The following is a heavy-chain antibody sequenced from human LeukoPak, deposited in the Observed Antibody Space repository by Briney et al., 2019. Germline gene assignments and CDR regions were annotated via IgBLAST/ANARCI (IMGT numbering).Heavy chain of an antibody. J-gene: IGHJ5*02. CDR3: ARESAVAGTSDWFDP. CDR1: GYTFTSYG. CDR2: ISAYNGNT. Sequence: ASVKVSCKASGYTFTSYGISWVRQAPGQGLEWMGWISAYNGNTNYAQKLQGRVTMTADTSTSTAYMELRSLRSDDTAVYYCARESAVAGTSDWFDPWGQGTLVTVSS. D-gene: IGHD6-19*01. V-gene: IGHV1-18*01.